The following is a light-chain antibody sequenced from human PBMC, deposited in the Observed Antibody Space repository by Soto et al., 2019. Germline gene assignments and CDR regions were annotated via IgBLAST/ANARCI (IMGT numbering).Light chain of an antibody. J-gene: IGLJ1*01. CDR1: SSDVGGYNY. Sequence: SVLTQPASVSGSPGQSITISCTGTSSDVGGYNYVSWYQQHPGKAPKLMIYEVSNRPSGVSNRFSGSKSGNTASLTISGLQAEDEADYYCSSYTSSSTHYVFGTVTKVTV. CDR3: SSYTSSSTHYV. CDR2: EVS. V-gene: IGLV2-14*01.